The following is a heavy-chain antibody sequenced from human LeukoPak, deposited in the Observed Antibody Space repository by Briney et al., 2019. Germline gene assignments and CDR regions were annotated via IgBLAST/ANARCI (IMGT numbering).Heavy chain of an antibody. V-gene: IGHV4-39*01. J-gene: IGHJ5*02. D-gene: IGHD3-22*01. CDR1: GGSISSSTYY. CDR2: IYYSGST. Sequence: SETLSLTCTVSGGSISSSTYYWGWIRQPPGKGLEWIGSIYYSGSTYYNPSLKSRVTISVDTSKNQFSLKLSSVTAADTAVYYCARHGAPGLLRPNWFDPWGQGTLVTVSS. CDR3: ARHGAPGLLRPNWFDP.